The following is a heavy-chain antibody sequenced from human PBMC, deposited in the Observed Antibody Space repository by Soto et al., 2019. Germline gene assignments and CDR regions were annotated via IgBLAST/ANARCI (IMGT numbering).Heavy chain of an antibody. V-gene: IGHV3-33*01. CDR2: IWYDGSNK. CDR3: ARARYYYDSSGYNLDY. D-gene: IGHD3-22*01. J-gene: IGHJ4*02. CDR1: GFTFSSYG. Sequence: QVQLVESGGGVVQPGRSLRLSCAASGFTFSSYGMHWVRQAPGKGLEWVAVIWYDGSNKYYADSVKGRLNISRDNSKNTLYLQMNSLRAEDTAVYYCARARYYYDSSGYNLDYWGQGTLVTVSS.